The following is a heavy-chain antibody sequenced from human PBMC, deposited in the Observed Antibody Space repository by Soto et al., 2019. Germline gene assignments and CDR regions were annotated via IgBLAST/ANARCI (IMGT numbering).Heavy chain of an antibody. CDR2: INAGNGNT. J-gene: IGHJ5*02. CDR3: ARDRNWFEP. CDR1: GYTFTSYA. Sequence: QVRLVQSGAEVKKPGASVKVSCKASGYTFTSYAMHWVRQAPGQRLEWMGWINAGNGNTQYSQKFQGRVTITRDTSASTAYMELSSPRSEDTAVYYCARDRNWFEPWGQGTLVTVSS. V-gene: IGHV1-3*01.